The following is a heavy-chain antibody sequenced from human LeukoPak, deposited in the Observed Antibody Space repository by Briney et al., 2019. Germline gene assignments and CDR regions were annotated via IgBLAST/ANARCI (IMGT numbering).Heavy chain of an antibody. CDR3: ARGRYYGYGMDV. Sequence: PSETLSLTCTVSGGSISSSSYYWGWLRQPPGQGLKWIGSIYYSGSTYYNPSLKSRVTILVDTSKHQFSLKLSSVTAADTAVYYCARGRYYGYGMDVWGQGTTVTVSS. CDR2: IYYSGST. CDR1: GGSISSSSYY. V-gene: IGHV4-39*07. D-gene: IGHD3-10*01. J-gene: IGHJ6*02.